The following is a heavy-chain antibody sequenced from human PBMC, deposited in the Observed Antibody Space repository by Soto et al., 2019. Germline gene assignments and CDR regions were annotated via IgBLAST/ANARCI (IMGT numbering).Heavy chain of an antibody. CDR3: AKDLLEYYDSSVYNWFEP. D-gene: IGHD3-22*01. CDR1: GFTFSSYA. CDR2: ISGSGGST. Sequence: PGGSLRLSCAASGFTFSSYAMSWVRPAPGKGLEWVSAISGSGGSTYYADSVKGRFTISRDNSKNTLYLQMNSLRAEDTAVYYCAKDLLEYYDSSVYNWFEPWGQGTLVAVSS. V-gene: IGHV3-23*01. J-gene: IGHJ5*02.